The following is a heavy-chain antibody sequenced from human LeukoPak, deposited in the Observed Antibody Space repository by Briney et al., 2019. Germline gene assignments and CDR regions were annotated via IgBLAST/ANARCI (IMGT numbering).Heavy chain of an antibody. J-gene: IGHJ1*01. Sequence: GESLRLSCAASGFTFSRCPMSWVRQAPGKGLEWVSTISAAGSATYYADSVKGRFTISRDNFKNTLYLQMNNLRAEDTALYYCAKRLGAADTYGRALDYWGQGTLVTVSS. V-gene: IGHV3-23*01. CDR2: ISAAGSAT. D-gene: IGHD2-15*01. CDR1: GFTFSRCP. CDR3: AKRLGAADTYGRALDY.